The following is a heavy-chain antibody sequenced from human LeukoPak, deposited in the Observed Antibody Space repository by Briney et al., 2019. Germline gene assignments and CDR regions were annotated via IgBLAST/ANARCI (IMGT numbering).Heavy chain of an antibody. D-gene: IGHD3-10*01. CDR2: IWYDGSNK. V-gene: IGHV3-33*01. J-gene: IGHJ6*02. Sequence: GGSLRLSCAASGFTFSSYGMHWVRQAPGKGLQWVAVIWYDGSNKYYGDSVKGRFTISRDNSKNTLYLQMNSLRAEDTAVYYCARGGKRKGINMIRGVIGYYQYVMDVWGQGTTVTVSS. CDR3: ARGGKRKGINMIRGVIGYYQYVMDV. CDR1: GFTFSSYG.